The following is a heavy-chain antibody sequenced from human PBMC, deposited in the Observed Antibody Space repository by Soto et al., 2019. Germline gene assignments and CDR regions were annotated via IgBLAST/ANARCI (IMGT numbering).Heavy chain of an antibody. D-gene: IGHD3-22*01. CDR3: ARDGDLTYYYDRSGDYYHEGFDP. Sequence: PSETLSLTCTVSGGSISSGGYYWSWIRQHPGKGLEWIGYIYYSGSTYYNPSLKSRVTISVDTSKNQFSLKLSSVTAADTAVYYCARDGDLTYYYDRSGDYYHEGFDPWGQGTLVTVSS. J-gene: IGHJ5*02. V-gene: IGHV4-31*03. CDR2: IYYSGST. CDR1: GGSISSGGYY.